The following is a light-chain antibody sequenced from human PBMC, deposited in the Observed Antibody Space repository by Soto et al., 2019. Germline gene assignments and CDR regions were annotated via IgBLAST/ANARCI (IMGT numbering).Light chain of an antibody. CDR2: SNN. V-gene: IGLV1-44*01. Sequence: QSALTQPPSASGTPGQRVTISCSGSSSNIGSNTVNWYQQLPGTAPKLLIYSNNQRPSGVPDRFSGSKSGTSASLAISGRQSEDEADYYCAAWDDSLNGPVFGGGTQLTVL. CDR1: SSNIGSNT. CDR3: AAWDDSLNGPV. J-gene: IGLJ2*01.